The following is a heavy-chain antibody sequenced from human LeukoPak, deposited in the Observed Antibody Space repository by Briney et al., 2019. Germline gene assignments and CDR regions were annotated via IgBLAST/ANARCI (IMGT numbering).Heavy chain of an antibody. V-gene: IGHV3-23*01. CDR2: TGSTGVST. J-gene: IGHJ1*01. Sequence: GGSLRLSCAASGFTFSSYAMNWVRQAPGKGLEWVSGTGSTGVSTFYADSVKGRFTVSRDNSKNTLYLQMNSLRAEDTAVYYCAKGIAAAGSIQHWGQGTLVTVSS. D-gene: IGHD6-13*01. CDR1: GFTFSSYA. CDR3: AKGIAAAGSIQH.